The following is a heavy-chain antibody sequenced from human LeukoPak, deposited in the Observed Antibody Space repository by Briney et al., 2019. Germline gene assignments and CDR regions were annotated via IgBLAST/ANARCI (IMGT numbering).Heavy chain of an antibody. J-gene: IGHJ3*02. D-gene: IGHD3-3*01. Sequence: ASVKVSCKASGYTFTKNAMNWVRQAPGQGLEWMGWINTNTGNPTYAQGFTGRFVFSLDTSVSTAYLQISSLKAEDTAVYYCARDHDFWSGYYDLVAFDIWGQGTMVTVSS. V-gene: IGHV7-4-1*02. CDR1: GYTFTKNA. CDR3: ARDHDFWSGYYDLVAFDI. CDR2: INTNTGNP.